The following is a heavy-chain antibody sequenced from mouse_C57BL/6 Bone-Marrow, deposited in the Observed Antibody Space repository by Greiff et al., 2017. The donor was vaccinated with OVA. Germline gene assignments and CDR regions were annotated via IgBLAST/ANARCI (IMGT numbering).Heavy chain of an antibody. V-gene: IGHV1-19*01. CDR3: ARRRITTVVHWYFDV. CDR2: INPYNGGT. CDR1: GYTFTDYY. D-gene: IGHD1-1*01. J-gene: IGHJ1*03. Sequence: EVQLVESGPVLVKPGASVKMSCKASGYTFTDYYMNWVKQSHGKSLEWIGVINPYNGGTSYNQKFKGKATLTVDKSSSTAYMELNSLTSEDSAVYYCARRRITTVVHWYFDVWGTGTTVTVSS.